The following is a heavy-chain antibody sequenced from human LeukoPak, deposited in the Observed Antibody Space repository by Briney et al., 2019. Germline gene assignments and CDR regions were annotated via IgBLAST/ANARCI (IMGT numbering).Heavy chain of an antibody. V-gene: IGHV1-18*01. CDR1: GYSFINFG. CDR3: ARDLMYCDTMSCYDGDFDY. CDR2: ISAYNHNT. D-gene: IGHD2-2*01. J-gene: IGHJ4*02. Sequence: ASVKVSCKASGYSFINFGLSWVRQAPGQGLEWMGWISAYNHNTNYAQKFQRRVTMTIDTSTTTVYMELRSLRSDDTAIYYCARDLMYCDTMSCYDGDFDYWGQGTPVTVSS.